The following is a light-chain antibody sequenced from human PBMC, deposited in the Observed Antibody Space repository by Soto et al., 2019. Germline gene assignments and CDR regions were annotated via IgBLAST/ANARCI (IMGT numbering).Light chain of an antibody. J-gene: IGKJ4*01. CDR1: QTVTRSY. CDR3: QQYNSYSPLT. CDR2: GAS. V-gene: IGKV3-20*01. Sequence: EIVLTQSPGTLSLSPGERATLSCRASQTVTRSYLAWYQQKPGQAPRLLIYGASTRATGIPARFSGSGSGTEFTLTISFLQPDDFATYYCQQYNSYSPLTFGGGTKVDIK.